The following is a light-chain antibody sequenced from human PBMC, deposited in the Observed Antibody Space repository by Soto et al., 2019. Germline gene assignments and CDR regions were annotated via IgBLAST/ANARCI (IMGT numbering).Light chain of an antibody. Sequence: EIVLTQSPGTLSLCPGERATLSCRASQSVSSSYLAWYQQKPGQAPRLLIYGASSRATGIPDRFSGSGSGTDFTLTISRLEPEDFAVYYCQQYGSSRRLTFGGGTNVDIK. V-gene: IGKV3-20*01. CDR2: GAS. J-gene: IGKJ4*01. CDR3: QQYGSSRRLT. CDR1: QSVSSSY.